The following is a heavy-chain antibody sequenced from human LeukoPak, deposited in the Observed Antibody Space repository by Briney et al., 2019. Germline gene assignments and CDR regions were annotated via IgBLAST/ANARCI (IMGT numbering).Heavy chain of an antibody. CDR3: ARDYTYYYDSSGYNQWDY. V-gene: IGHV1-2*02. D-gene: IGHD3-22*01. CDR1: GYTFTGYY. J-gene: IGHJ4*02. Sequence: GASVKASCKASGYTFTGYYMHWVRQAPGQGLEWMGWINPNSGGTNYAQKFQGRVTMTRDTSISTAYMELSRLRSDDTAVYYCARDYTYYYDSSGYNQWDYWGQGTLVTVSS. CDR2: INPNSGGT.